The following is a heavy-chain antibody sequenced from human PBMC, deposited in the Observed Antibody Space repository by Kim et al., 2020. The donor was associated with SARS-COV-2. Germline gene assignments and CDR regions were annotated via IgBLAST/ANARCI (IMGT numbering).Heavy chain of an antibody. J-gene: IGHJ6*02. V-gene: IGHV4-34*01. CDR2: INHSGST. CDR3: ARGEWELLYYYGMDV. Sequence: SETLSLTCAVYGGSLSGYYWSWIRQPPGKGLEWIGEINHSGSTNYNPSLKSRVTISVDTSKNQFSLKLSSVTAADTAVYYCARGEWELLYYYGMDVWGQGTTVTVSS. CDR1: GGSLSGYY. D-gene: IGHD1-26*01.